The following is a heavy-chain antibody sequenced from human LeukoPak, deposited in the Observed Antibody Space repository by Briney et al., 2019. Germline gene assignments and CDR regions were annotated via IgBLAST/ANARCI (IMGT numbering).Heavy chain of an antibody. CDR3: ATPGGIAAALDY. V-gene: IGHV1-24*01. Sequence: ASVKVSCKVSGYTLTELSMHWVRQAPGKGLEWMGGFDPEDGETIYAQKFQGRVTMTEDTSTDTAYMELSSLRSEDTAVYYCATPGGIAAALDYWGQGTLVTVSS. D-gene: IGHD6-13*01. CDR1: GYTLTELS. J-gene: IGHJ4*02. CDR2: FDPEDGET.